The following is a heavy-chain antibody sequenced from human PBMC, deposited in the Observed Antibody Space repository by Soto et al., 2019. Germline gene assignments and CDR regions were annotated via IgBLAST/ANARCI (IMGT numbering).Heavy chain of an antibody. V-gene: IGHV4-31*03. CDR3: VRDRALDSSGHWFDT. J-gene: IGHJ5*02. CDR2: IYHIGSP. CDR1: GRSVSSGGYY. D-gene: IGHD6-19*01. Sequence: SETLSLTCTVSGRSVSSGGYYWTWIRQHPGRGLEWIGYIYHIGSPYYNPSLESRVTISLDTSKNQFSLNLTSVTAADTAIYYSVRDRALDSSGHWFDTWGQGTLVTVSS.